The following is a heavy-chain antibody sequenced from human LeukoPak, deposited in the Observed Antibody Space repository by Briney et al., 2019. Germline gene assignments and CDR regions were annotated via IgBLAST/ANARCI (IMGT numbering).Heavy chain of an antibody. V-gene: IGHV4-59*08. D-gene: IGHD5-24*01. Sequence: SETLSLTCAVSGVSISNYHWTWIRQPPGKGLEGRGYIYYTGSTNYNPSLKSRVTISVDTSKNQFSLKLSSVTAADTAVYCCARVERWLQPYFAYWGQGTLVTASS. J-gene: IGHJ4*02. CDR1: GVSISNYH. CDR2: IYYTGST. CDR3: ARVERWLQPYFAY.